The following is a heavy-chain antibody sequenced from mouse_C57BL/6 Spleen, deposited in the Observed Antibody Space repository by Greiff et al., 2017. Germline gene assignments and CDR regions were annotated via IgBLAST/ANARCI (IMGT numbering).Heavy chain of an antibody. Sequence: VQGVESGAELAKPGASVKLSCKASGYTFTSYWMHWVKQRPGQGLEWIGYINPSSGYTKYNQKFKDKATLTADKSSSTAYMQLSSLTYEDSAVYYCARSEDQGRSTVVARGYAMDYWGQGTSVTVSS. CDR1: GYTFTSYW. CDR2: INPSSGYT. CDR3: ARSEDQGRSTVVARGYAMDY. V-gene: IGHV1-7*01. J-gene: IGHJ4*01. D-gene: IGHD1-1*01.